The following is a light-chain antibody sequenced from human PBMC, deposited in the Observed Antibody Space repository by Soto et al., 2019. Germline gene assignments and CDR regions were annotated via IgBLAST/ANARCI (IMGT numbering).Light chain of an antibody. CDR2: GAS. V-gene: IGKV3-20*01. Sequence: EIGLTQSPGTLSLSPGERATLSCRASQSVRSSYLAWYQQKPGQAPRLLIYGASSRATGIPDRFSGSGSGTDFTLTISRLEPEDFAVDYCQQYDESPLFGPGTKVDIK. CDR1: QSVRSSY. CDR3: QQYDESPL. J-gene: IGKJ3*01.